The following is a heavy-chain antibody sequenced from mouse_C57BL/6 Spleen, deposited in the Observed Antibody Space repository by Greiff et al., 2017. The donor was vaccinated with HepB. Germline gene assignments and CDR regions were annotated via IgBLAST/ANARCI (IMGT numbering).Heavy chain of an antibody. CDR3: ARHGNFYYFDY. CDR1: GFTFSDYY. V-gene: IGHV5-12*01. CDR2: ISNGGGST. J-gene: IGHJ2*01. Sequence: EVQGVESGGGLVQPGGSLKLSCAASGFTFSDYYMYWVRQTPEKRLEWVAYISNGGGSTYYPDTVKGRFTISRDNAKNTLYLQMSRLKSEDTAMYYCARHGNFYYFDYWGQGTTLTVSS. D-gene: IGHD2-1*01.